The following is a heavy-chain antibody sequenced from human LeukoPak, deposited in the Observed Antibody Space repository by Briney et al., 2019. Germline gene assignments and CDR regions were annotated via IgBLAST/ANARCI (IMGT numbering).Heavy chain of an antibody. D-gene: IGHD2-21*02. V-gene: IGHV3-23*01. Sequence: GGPLRLSCAASGFTFSSYLMSWVRQAPGKGLEWVSAISGSGGGTYYADAVKGRFTISRDNSKNTLYLQMNSLRAEDTAVYYCAKEGPDCGGDCYGVFDYWGQGTLVTVSS. J-gene: IGHJ4*02. CDR3: AKEGPDCGGDCYGVFDY. CDR2: ISGSGGGT. CDR1: GFTFSSYL.